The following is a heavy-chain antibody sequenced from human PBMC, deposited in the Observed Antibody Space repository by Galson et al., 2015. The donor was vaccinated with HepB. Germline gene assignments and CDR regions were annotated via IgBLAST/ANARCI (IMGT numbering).Heavy chain of an antibody. CDR1: GFIFRHHA. CDR3: VKEGAWFGGDWFDP. J-gene: IGHJ5*02. Sequence: SLRLSCAGSGFIFRHHAMAWIRQAPGKGLEWVSGINGRGSTTYYAYAVKGRFSISRDSSKNTVFLQMDNLKVDDTAIYYCVKEGAWFGGDWFDPWGQGTLVTVS. CDR2: INGRGSTT. D-gene: IGHD3-16*01. V-gene: IGHV3-23*01.